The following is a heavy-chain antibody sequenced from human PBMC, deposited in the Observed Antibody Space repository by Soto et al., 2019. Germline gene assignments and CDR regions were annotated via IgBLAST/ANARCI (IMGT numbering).Heavy chain of an antibody. CDR1: GFTFSAYA. CDR2: IHGGGGAT. V-gene: IGHV3-23*01. D-gene: IGHD1-1*01. Sequence: EVQLLESGGGLVQPGGSLRFSCSASGFTFSAYAMGLVRQAPGKGLEWVATIHGGGGATHYADSVKGRFTISRDDSKNTLYAQMNSLRAEDTAVYYCARFEGHPLEYWYLDFWGRGTLVTVSS. CDR3: ARFEGHPLEYWYLDF. J-gene: IGHJ2*01.